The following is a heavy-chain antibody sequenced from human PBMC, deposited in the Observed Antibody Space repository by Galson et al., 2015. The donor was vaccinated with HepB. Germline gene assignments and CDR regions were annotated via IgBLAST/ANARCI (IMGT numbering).Heavy chain of an antibody. V-gene: IGHV4-4*07. CDR3: ASPSARYSGYDLDAFDI. J-gene: IGHJ3*02. CDR1: GGSISSYY. Sequence: ETLSLTCTVSGGSISSYYWSWIRQPAGKGLEWIGRIYTSGSTNYNPSLKSRVTMSVDTSKNQFSLKLSSVTAADTAVYYCASPSARYSGYDLDAFDIWGQGTMVTVSS. D-gene: IGHD5-12*01. CDR2: IYTSGST.